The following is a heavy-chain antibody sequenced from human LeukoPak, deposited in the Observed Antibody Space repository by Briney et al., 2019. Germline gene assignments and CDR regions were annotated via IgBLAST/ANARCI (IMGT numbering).Heavy chain of an antibody. V-gene: IGHV3-30*04. Sequence: GGSLRLSCASSGFTFTDYAMHWVRQAPGKGLEWVAVISYDGRNQYYADSVKGRFTISRDNSKDTLDLQMNSLRAEDTAVYYCARAIDFWSGYYLGCLDYWGQGTLVTVSS. CDR2: ISYDGRNQ. CDR1: GFTFTDYA. J-gene: IGHJ4*02. CDR3: ARAIDFWSGYYLGCLDY. D-gene: IGHD3-3*01.